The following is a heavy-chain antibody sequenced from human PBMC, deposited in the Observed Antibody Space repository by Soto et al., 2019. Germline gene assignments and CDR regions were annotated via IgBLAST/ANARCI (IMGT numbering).Heavy chain of an antibody. CDR3: ARDREDIVVVGNIDV. CDR2: IWYDGSNK. Sequence: PGGSLRLSCAASGFTFSSYGMHWVRQAPGKGLEWVAVIWYDGSNKYYADSVKGRFTISRDNSKNTLYLQMNSLRAEDTAVYYCARDREDIVVVGNIDVWGQGTTVTVSS. CDR1: GFTFSSYG. D-gene: IGHD2-2*01. J-gene: IGHJ6*02. V-gene: IGHV3-33*01.